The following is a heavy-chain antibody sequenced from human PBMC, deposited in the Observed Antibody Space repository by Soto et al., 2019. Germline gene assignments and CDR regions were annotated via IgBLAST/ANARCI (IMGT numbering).Heavy chain of an antibody. J-gene: IGHJ1*01. CDR3: ARAEYHYNSSGYYLRAESLQR. D-gene: IGHD3-22*01. CDR1: GYTFTSYT. V-gene: IGHV1-3*04. CDR2: INTGNGNT. Sequence: QVQLVQSGAEVKKPGASVKVSCKASGYTFTSYTMHWVRQAPGQRLEWMGWINTGNGNTKYSQKSQGRVTITRDTSAITAYMELSSLRSEDTAVYYCARAEYHYNSSGYYLRAESLQRWGQGTLVTVSS.